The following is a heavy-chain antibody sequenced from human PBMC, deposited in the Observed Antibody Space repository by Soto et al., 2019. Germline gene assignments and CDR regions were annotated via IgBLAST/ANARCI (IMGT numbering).Heavy chain of an antibody. D-gene: IGHD6-19*01. CDR2: FDPEDGET. V-gene: IGHV1-24*01. CDR1: GYTLTELS. J-gene: IGHJ4*02. CDR3: ATFGIAVAGFDY. Sequence: SVKVSCKVSGYTLTELSMHWVRQAPGKGLEWMGGFDPEDGETIYAQKFQGRVTMTEDTSTDTAYMELSSLRSEDTAVYYCATFGIAVAGFDYWGQGTLVTVSS.